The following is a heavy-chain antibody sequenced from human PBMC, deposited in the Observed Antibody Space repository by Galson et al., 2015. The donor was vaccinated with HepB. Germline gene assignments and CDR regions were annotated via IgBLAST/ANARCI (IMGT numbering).Heavy chain of an antibody. D-gene: IGHD3-10*01. CDR1: GYSFTTYV. CDR3: ARAQGSGSYYTYVGGV. J-gene: IGHJ6*02. Sequence: SVKVSCKASGYSFTTYVTNWVRQAPGQGLEWMGWINTNTGDPTYAQGFTGRFVFSLDTSVTTAYLLISSLSTEDTAVYYCARAQGSGSYYTYVGGVWGQGTTVTVSS. V-gene: IGHV7-4-1*02. CDR2: INTNTGDP.